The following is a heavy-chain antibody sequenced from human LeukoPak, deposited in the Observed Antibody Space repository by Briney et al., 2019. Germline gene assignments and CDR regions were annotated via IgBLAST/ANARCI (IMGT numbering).Heavy chain of an antibody. J-gene: IGHJ4*02. CDR1: GFPFSSYA. CDR3: AKRHGDYFDY. Sequence: PGTSLRVSCAASGFPFSSYAMSWVRQPPVKGLECISTISDSFRITDDADSVKGRFTISRDNSKNTLYLQMNTLRAEDTAVYYCAKRHGDYFDYWGQGTLVTVSS. D-gene: IGHD4-17*01. V-gene: IGHV3-23*01. CDR2: ISDSFRIT.